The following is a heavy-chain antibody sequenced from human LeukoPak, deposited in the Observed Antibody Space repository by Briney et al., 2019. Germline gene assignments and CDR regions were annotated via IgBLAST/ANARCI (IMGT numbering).Heavy chain of an antibody. V-gene: IGHV4-59*01. CDR2: IYYSGST. J-gene: IGHJ6*03. Sequence: SETLSLTCTVSGGSICSYYWSWIRQPPGKGLEWIGYIYYSGSTNYNSSLKSRVTISVDTSKNQFSLKLSSVTAADTAVYYCARVSVVVPIRSYYYMDVWGKGTTVTVSS. CDR3: ARVSVVVPIRSYYYMDV. CDR1: GGSICSYY. D-gene: IGHD2-2*01.